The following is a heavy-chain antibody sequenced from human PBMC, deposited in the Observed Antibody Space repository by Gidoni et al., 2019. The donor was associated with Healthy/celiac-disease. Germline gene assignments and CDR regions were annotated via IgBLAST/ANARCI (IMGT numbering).Heavy chain of an antibody. CDR2: ISGSGGST. CDR1: GFTFSSYA. V-gene: IGHV3-23*04. J-gene: IGHJ4*02. Sequence: EVQLVESGGGLVQPGGSLRLSCAASGFTFSSYAMSWVRQAPGKGLEWVSAISGSGGSTYYADSVKGRFTISRDNSKNTLYLQMNSLRAEDTAVYYCAKVFGRYCSGGSCYVDYWGQGTLVTVSS. CDR3: AKVFGRYCSGGSCYVDY. D-gene: IGHD2-15*01.